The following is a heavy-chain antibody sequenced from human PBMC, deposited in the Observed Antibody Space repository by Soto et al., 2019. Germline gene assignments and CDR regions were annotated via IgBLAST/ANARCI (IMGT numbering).Heavy chain of an antibody. J-gene: IGHJ5*02. CDR1: GGTFSSYS. V-gene: IGHV1-69*02. D-gene: IGHD2-2*01. CDR3: ARGGAVVVPGAVDRHNWFDP. CDR2: VIPILGMA. Sequence: QVQLVQSGAEVKKPGSSVKVSCEASGGTFSSYSFSWVRQAPGQGLEWMGRVIPILGMANYAQKFQGRVRITEDKSTCTVYMELGSLRSEDTAVYYCARGGAVVVPGAVDRHNWFDPWGQGPLVTVSS.